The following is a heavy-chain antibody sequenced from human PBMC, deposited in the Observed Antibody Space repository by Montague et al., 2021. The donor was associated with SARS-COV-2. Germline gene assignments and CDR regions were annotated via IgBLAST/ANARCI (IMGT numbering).Heavy chain of an antibody. V-gene: IGHV4-39*01. J-gene: IGHJ6*02. Sequence: SETLSLTCTVPGGSISSSSYYWGWIRQPPGKGLEWIGSIYYSGSTYYNPSLKSRVTISVDTSKNQFSLKLSSVTAADTAVCYCARQPVLRYFDWLSWFGGMDVWGQGTTVTVSS. CDR3: ARQPVLRYFDWLSWFGGMDV. CDR1: GGSISSSSYY. D-gene: IGHD3-9*01. CDR2: IYYSGST.